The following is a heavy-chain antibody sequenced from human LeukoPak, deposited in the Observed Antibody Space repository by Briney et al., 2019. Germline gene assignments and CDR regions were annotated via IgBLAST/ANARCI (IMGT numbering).Heavy chain of an antibody. CDR2: ISGSGGST. CDR1: GFTFSSYA. CDR3: AKDLEQWLVLGLFDY. D-gene: IGHD6-19*01. J-gene: IGHJ4*02. Sequence: GGSLRLSCAASGFTFSSYAMSWVRQAPGKGREWVSAISGSGGSTYYADSVKGRFTISRDNSKNTLYLQMNSLRAEDTAVYYCAKDLEQWLVLGLFDYWGQGTLVTVSS. V-gene: IGHV3-23*01.